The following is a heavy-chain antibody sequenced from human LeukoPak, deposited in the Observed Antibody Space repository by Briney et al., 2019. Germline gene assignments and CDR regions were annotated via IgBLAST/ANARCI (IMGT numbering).Heavy chain of an antibody. CDR2: INSDGSST. Sequence: GGSLRLSCAASGFTFSIYWMHWVRQAPGKGLVWVSHINSDGSSTSYADSVKGRFTISRDNAKNTLYLQMNSLRAEDTAVYYCARDRGYSQDYWGQGTLSPSPQ. CDR1: GFTFSIYW. V-gene: IGHV3-74*01. CDR3: ARDRGYSQDY. D-gene: IGHD6-13*01. J-gene: IGHJ4*02.